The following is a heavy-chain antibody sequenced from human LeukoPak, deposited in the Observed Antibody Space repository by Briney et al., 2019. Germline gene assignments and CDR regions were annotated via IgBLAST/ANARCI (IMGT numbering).Heavy chain of an antibody. V-gene: IGHV5-51*01. CDR2: IYPGDSDT. CDR1: GYSFTSYW. J-gene: IGHJ4*02. CDR3: ARHFYGPGSFYRLDY. D-gene: IGHD3-10*01. Sequence: GESQKISCKGSGYSFTSYWIGWVRHMPGKGLEWMGIIYPGDSDTRYSPSFQGQVTISADKSISTAYLQWSSLKASDTAMYYCARHFYGPGSFYRLDYWGQGTLVTVSS.